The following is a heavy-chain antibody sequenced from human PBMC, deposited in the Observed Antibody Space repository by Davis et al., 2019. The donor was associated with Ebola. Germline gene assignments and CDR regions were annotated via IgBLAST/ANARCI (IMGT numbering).Heavy chain of an antibody. CDR2: FHHSGST. CDR3: ARGYSGNPIAY. CDR1: GASPSGFS. D-gene: IGHD4-23*01. V-gene: IGHV4-34*04. Sequence: SETLSLTCPLYGASPSGFSWSWIRQPPGKGLEWIGEFHHSGSTNNHPSLKSRATLSVDTSKNHFSLSLNSVTAADTAVYYCARGYSGNPIAYWGQGTLVTVSS. J-gene: IGHJ4*02.